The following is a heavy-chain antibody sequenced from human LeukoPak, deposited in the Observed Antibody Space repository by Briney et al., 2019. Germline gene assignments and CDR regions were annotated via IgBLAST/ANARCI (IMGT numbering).Heavy chain of an antibody. CDR2: ISSSSSYI. D-gene: IGHD4-17*01. V-gene: IGHV3-21*01. J-gene: IGHJ4*02. CDR3: ASGPDYGDYYPFDY. Sequence: PSETLSLTCTVSGGSISSSSYYWGWIRQPPGKGLEWVSSISSSSSYIYYADSVKGRFTISRDNAKNSLYLQMNSLRAEDTAVYYCASGPDYGDYYPFDYWGQGTLVTVSS. CDR1: GGSISSSS.